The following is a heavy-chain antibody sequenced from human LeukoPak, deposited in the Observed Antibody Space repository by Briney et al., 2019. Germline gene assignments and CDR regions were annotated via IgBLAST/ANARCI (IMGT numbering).Heavy chain of an antibody. CDR1: GGTFSSYA. J-gene: IGHJ4*02. D-gene: IGHD1-26*01. CDR3: ARGWELPNIGIDY. Sequence: SVKVSCKASGGTFSSYAISWVRQAPGQGLEWMGRIIPIFGTANYAQKFQGRVTITTDESTSTAYMELSSLRSEDTAVYYCARGWELPNIGIDYWGQGTLVTVSS. V-gene: IGHV1-69*05. CDR2: IIPIFGTA.